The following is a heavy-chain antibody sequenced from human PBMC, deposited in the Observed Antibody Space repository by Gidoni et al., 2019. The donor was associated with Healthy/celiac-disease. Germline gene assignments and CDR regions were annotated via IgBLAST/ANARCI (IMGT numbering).Heavy chain of an antibody. CDR1: GFTFTSSA. J-gene: IGHJ4*02. CDR3: AANYGPYFDY. V-gene: IGHV1-58*02. D-gene: IGHD3-10*01. CDR2: IVVGSGNT. Sequence: VEVCCTAFGFTFTSSAMQWVRQARGQRLEWIGWIVVGSGNTNYAQKFQERVTITRDMSTSTAYMELSSLRSEDTAVYYCAANYGPYFDYWGQGTLVTVSS.